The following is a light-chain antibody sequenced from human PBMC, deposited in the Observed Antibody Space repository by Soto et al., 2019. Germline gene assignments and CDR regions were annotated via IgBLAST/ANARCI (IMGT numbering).Light chain of an antibody. Sequence: QLVLTQSPSASASLGSSVKLTCTLSSGHNTIIAWHQQQPGKAPRYLMKLEGSGNYNKGSGVPDRFSGSSSGADRYLTISNLQFEDEADYYCETWDSNSVVFGGGTKVTVL. CDR3: ETWDSNSVV. V-gene: IGLV4-60*02. J-gene: IGLJ3*02. CDR1: SGHNTI. CDR2: LEGSGNY.